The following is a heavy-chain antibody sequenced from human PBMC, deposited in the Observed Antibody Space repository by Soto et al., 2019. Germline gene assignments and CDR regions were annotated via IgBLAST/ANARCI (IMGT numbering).Heavy chain of an antibody. V-gene: IGHV5-10-1*01. CDR2: IDPSDSYT. CDR3: ARLYCSGGSCPPPDV. D-gene: IGHD2-15*01. Sequence: GESLKISCKGSGYSFTSYWISWVRQMPGKGLEWMGRIDPSDSYTNYSPSFQGHVTISADKSISTAYLQWSSLKASDTAMYYCARLYCSGGSCPPPDVWGQGTTVTVSS. J-gene: IGHJ6*02. CDR1: GYSFTSYW.